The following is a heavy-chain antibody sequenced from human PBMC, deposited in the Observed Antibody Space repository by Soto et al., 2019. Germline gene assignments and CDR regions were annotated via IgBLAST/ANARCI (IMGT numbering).Heavy chain of an antibody. D-gene: IGHD2-2*01. Sequence: GGSLRLSCTVSGFAFNNYGINWVRQAPGKGLEWVSSISKSDYTYYSDSVKGRFTISRGNAKNSVSLQMNTLRVEDTAVYYCAREDSIIIPAVSDFWGQGTLVTVSS. CDR1: GFAFNNYG. CDR2: ISKSDYT. CDR3: AREDSIIIPAVSDF. J-gene: IGHJ4*02. V-gene: IGHV3-21*01.